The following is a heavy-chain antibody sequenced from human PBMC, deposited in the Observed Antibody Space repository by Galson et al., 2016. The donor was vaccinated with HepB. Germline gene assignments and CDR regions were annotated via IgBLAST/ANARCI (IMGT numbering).Heavy chain of an antibody. J-gene: IGHJ4*02. CDR1: GFTFSSYT. D-gene: IGHD6-6*01. Sequence: SLRLSCAASGFTFSSYTMNWVRQAPGKGLEWISSISSSSSSIYYADSGKGRFTVSRDNAKNSLFLQMNTLRAEDTAVYYCASPRGRLVMPPDYWGQGTLVTVSS. V-gene: IGHV3-21*01. CDR2: ISSSSSSI. CDR3: ASPRGRLVMPPDY.